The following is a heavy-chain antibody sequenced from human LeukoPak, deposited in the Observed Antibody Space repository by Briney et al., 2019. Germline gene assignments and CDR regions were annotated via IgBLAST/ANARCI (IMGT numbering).Heavy chain of an antibody. J-gene: IGHJ3*02. Sequence: ETLSLTCTVSGGSISSGGYYWSWIRQPPGKGLEWVANIKQDGSEKYYVDSVKGRFTISRDNAKNSLYLQMNSLRAEDTAVYYCARDGSWSQKDAFDIWGQGTMVTVSS. CDR1: GGSISSGGYY. CDR3: ARDGSWSQKDAFDI. CDR2: IKQDGSEK. D-gene: IGHD6-13*01. V-gene: IGHV3-7*01.